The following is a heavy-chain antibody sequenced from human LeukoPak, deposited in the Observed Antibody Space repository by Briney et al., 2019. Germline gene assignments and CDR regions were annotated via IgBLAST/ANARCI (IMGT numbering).Heavy chain of an antibody. CDR2: ISGSGGST. CDR3: AKDNEWFKMRYYFDY. CDR1: GFTFGSYA. J-gene: IGHJ4*02. Sequence: GGSLRLSCAASGFTFGSYAMSWVRQAPGKGLEWVSAISGSGGSTYYADSVKGRFTISRDNSKNTLYLQMNSLRAEDTAVYYCAKDNEWFKMRYYFDYWGQGTLVTVSS. V-gene: IGHV3-23*01. D-gene: IGHD3-10*01.